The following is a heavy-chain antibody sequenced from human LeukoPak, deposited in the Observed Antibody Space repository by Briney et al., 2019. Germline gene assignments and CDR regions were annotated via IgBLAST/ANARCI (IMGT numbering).Heavy chain of an antibody. J-gene: IGHJ4*02. D-gene: IGHD3-10*01. CDR2: ITSSSRYT. CDR1: VFTFSTYN. CDR3: ARAFIAGELFPFDY. Sequence: PGGSLRLSCAASVFTFSTYNMNWVRQAPGKGLEWVSSITSSSRYTFYADSVKGRFTISRDNAKNSLYLQMNSLRAEDTAVYYCARAFIAGELFPFDYWGQGTLVTVSS. V-gene: IGHV3-21*06.